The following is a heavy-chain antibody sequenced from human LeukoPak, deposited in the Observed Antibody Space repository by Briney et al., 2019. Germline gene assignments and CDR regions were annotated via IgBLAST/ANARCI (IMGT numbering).Heavy chain of an antibody. CDR2: ISGSGGST. CDR3: AKDLMERFLDWFLWRGFDY. CDR1: GFTFSSYA. D-gene: IGHD3/OR15-3a*01. J-gene: IGHJ4*02. Sequence: GGSLRLSCAASGFTFSSYAMSWVRQAPGKGLEWVSAISGSGGSTYYADSVKGRFTISRDNSKNTLYLQMNSLRAEDTAVYYCAKDLMERFLDWFLWRGFDYWGQGTLVTVSS. V-gene: IGHV3-23*01.